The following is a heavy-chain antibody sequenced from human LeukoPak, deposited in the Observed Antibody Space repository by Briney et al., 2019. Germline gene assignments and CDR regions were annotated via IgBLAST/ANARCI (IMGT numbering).Heavy chain of an antibody. D-gene: IGHD1-26*01. Sequence: GRSLRLSCTASGFTFGDYAMSWVRQAPGKGLEWVGFIRSKAYGGTTEYAASVKGRFTISRDDSKSIAYLQMNSLKTEDTAVYYCTRVQSIVGAPLAPFDYWGQGTLVTVSS. CDR1: GFTFGDYA. CDR2: IRSKAYGGTT. CDR3: TRVQSIVGAPLAPFDY. J-gene: IGHJ4*02. V-gene: IGHV3-49*04.